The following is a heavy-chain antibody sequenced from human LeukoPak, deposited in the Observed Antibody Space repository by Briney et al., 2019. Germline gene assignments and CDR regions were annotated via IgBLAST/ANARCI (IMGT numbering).Heavy chain of an antibody. D-gene: IGHD2-2*02. CDR3: AKEAIQPAFDY. CDR1: GFTFSSYG. V-gene: IGHV3-30*18. Sequence: GGSLRLSCAASGFTFSSYGMHWVRQAPGKGLEWVAVISYDGSNKYYADSVKGRFTISRDNSKNTLYLQMNSLRAEDTAVYYCAKEAIQPAFDYWGQGTLVTVSS. J-gene: IGHJ4*02. CDR2: ISYDGSNK.